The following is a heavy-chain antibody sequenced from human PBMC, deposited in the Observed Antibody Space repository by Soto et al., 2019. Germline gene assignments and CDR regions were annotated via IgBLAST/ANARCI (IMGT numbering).Heavy chain of an antibody. CDR1: GGTFSRYA. J-gene: IGHJ5*01. CDR3: ARASIHGSSWYFWFDP. V-gene: IGHV1-69*01. D-gene: IGHD6-13*01. CDR2: IIPKFGTT. Sequence: QVQLVQSGAEVRKPRSSVKVSCKASGGTFSRYAINWVRQAPGQGLEWMGGIIPKFGTTNYAQKFKGRVTITADESTSTVYMELNTLRSEDAAVYYCARASIHGSSWYFWFDPWGQGTLVTVSS.